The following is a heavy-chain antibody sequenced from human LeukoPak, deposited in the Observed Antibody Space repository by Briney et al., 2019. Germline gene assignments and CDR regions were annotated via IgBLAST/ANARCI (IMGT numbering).Heavy chain of an antibody. V-gene: IGHV4-34*01. CDR2: INHSGST. CDR1: GGSFSGYY. CDR3: ARDRLDDMELYFDS. J-gene: IGHJ4*02. Sequence: SETLSLTSAVYGGSFSGYYWSWIRQPPGKGLEWIGEINHSGSTNYNPSLKSRVTISVDTSKNQFSLKLSSVTAADTAVYYCARDRLDDMELYFDSWGQGTLVTVSS. D-gene: IGHD1-7*01.